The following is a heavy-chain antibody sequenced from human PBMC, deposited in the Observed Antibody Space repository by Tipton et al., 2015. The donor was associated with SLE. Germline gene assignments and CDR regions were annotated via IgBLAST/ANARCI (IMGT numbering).Heavy chain of an antibody. CDR3: ARESSTGAFDY. J-gene: IGHJ4*02. CDR1: GFTFSNYW. V-gene: IGHV3-7*01. Sequence: GSLRLSCEASGFTFSNYWMNWVRQAPGKGLEWVANINHDGSEIFYVDSVKGRFTIFRDNAKYTLYLQMNSLRAEDTALYYCARESSTGAFDYWGQGNLVTVSS. D-gene: IGHD1-14*01. CDR2: INHDGSEI.